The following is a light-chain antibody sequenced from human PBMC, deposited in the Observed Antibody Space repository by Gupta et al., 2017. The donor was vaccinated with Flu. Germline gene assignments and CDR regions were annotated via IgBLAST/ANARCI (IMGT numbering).Light chain of an antibody. CDR3: QQYGSSPLT. Sequence: ERATLSCRASQSVSSSYLAWYQQKAGQAPRLLIYGASSRATGIPYRFSGSGSGTDFTLTITRLEPEDFAVYYCQQYGSSPLTFGGGTKVEIK. CDR1: QSVSSSY. CDR2: GAS. J-gene: IGKJ4*01. V-gene: IGKV3-20*01.